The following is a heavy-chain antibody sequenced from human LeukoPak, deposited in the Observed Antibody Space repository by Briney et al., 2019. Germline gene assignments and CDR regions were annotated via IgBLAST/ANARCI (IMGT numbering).Heavy chain of an antibody. J-gene: IGHJ5*02. CDR1: GFTFSSYA. D-gene: IGHD2-2*01. Sequence: GGSLRLSCAASGFTFSSYAMSWVRQAPGKGLEWVSAISASGGSTYYADSVKGRFPISRDNSKNTLYLQMNSLRAEDTAVYYCAKVRKYCSSTSCYRSPNWFDPWGQGTLVTVSS. CDR2: ISASGGST. CDR3: AKVRKYCSSTSCYRSPNWFDP. V-gene: IGHV3-23*01.